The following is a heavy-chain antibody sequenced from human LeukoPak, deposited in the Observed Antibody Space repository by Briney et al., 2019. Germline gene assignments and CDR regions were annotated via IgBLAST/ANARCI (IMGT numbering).Heavy chain of an antibody. J-gene: IGHJ5*02. CDR1: GYTFTGYY. D-gene: IGHD6-13*01. CDR2: INPNSGGT. CDR3: ARSRRGAAAPNWFDP. Sequence: ASVKVSCKASGYTFTGYYMHWVRQTPGQGLEWMGWINPNSGGTNYAQKFQGRVTMTRDTSISTAYMELSRLRSDDTAVYYCARSRRGAAAPNWFDPWGQGTLVTVSS. V-gene: IGHV1-2*02.